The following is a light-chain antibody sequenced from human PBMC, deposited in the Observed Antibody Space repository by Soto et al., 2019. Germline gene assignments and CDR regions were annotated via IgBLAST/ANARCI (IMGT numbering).Light chain of an antibody. Sequence: EIVLMQSPGTLSLSPGERATLSCRASQSVSSSYLAWYQQKPGQAPRLLIYGASRRATGIPDRFSGSGSGTDFTLTISRLEPEDFAVYHCHQYGSSPYTFGQGTKLEIK. CDR2: GAS. CDR3: HQYGSSPYT. CDR1: QSVSSSY. V-gene: IGKV3-20*01. J-gene: IGKJ2*01.